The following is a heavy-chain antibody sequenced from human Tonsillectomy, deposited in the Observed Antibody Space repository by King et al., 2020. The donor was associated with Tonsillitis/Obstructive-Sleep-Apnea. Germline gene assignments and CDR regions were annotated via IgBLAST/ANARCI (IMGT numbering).Heavy chain of an antibody. CDR3: ATLVTDYGDYSIDF. Sequence: PLQESGPGLVKPSETLSLTCTVSGGSISSSSYSWGWIRQPPGQGLEWIGSIYYSGSTHYNPSLKSRVTISADTSKNQLSLKLSSVTAADTAVYYCATLVTDYGDYSIDFWGQGTLVTVSS. V-gene: IGHV4-39*01. CDR1: GGSISSSSYS. CDR2: IYYSGST. J-gene: IGHJ4*02. D-gene: IGHD4-17*01.